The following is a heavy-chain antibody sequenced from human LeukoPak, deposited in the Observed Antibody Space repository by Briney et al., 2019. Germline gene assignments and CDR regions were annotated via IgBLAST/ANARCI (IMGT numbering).Heavy chain of an antibody. CDR3: ARDLGCSDGSCYQTDAFDI. CDR1: GYTFTGYY. D-gene: IGHD2-15*01. J-gene: IGHJ3*02. V-gene: IGHV1-2*02. CDR2: INPNSGGT. Sequence: ASVKVSCKASGYTFTGYYMHWVRQAPGQGLEWMGWINPNSGGTNYAQKFQGRVTMTRDTSISTAYMELSRLRSEDTTVYYCARDLGCSDGSCYQTDAFDIWGQGTMVTVSS.